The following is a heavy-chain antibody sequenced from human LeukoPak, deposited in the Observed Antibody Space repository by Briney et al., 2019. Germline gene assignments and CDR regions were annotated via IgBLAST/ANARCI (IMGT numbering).Heavy chain of an antibody. CDR1: GGTFSSYA. Sequence: SVRVSCKASGGTFSSYAISWVRQAPGQGLEWMGGIIPIFGTANYAQKFQGRVAITADESTSTAYMELSSLRSEDTAVYYCARDTAMVTSSFDIWGQGTMVTVSS. CDR3: ARDTAMVTSSFDI. J-gene: IGHJ3*02. V-gene: IGHV1-69*13. D-gene: IGHD5-18*01. CDR2: IIPIFGTA.